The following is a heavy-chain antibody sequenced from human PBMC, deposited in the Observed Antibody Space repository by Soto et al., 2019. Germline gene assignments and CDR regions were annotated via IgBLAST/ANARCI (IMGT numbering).Heavy chain of an antibody. Sequence: QVPLVESGGGVVQPGTSLRLSCEASGFIFSNYGMHWVRQAPGKGLEWVTVMWYDGSNEDYADSVKGRFTISRDNSKNTLYGEMNRLRADDTAVYYCARGGYTYGLYWGYFDLWGRGTLVTVFS. CDR1: GFIFSNYG. J-gene: IGHJ2*01. V-gene: IGHV3-33*01. D-gene: IGHD5-18*01. CDR2: MWYDGSNE. CDR3: ARGGYTYGLYWGYFDL.